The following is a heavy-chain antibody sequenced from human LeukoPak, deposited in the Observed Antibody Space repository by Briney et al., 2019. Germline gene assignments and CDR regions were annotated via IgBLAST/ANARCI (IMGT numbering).Heavy chain of an antibody. Sequence: GESLKISCKGSGYSFTSYWIGWVRQMPGKGLEWMGIIYPGDSDTRYSPSFQGQVTISADKSISTAYLQWSSLKASDTAMYYCARNVEMATILGYYYYMDVWGKGTTVTVSS. V-gene: IGHV5-51*01. CDR1: GYSFTSYW. CDR2: IYPGDSDT. J-gene: IGHJ6*03. D-gene: IGHD5-24*01. CDR3: ARNVEMATILGYYYYMDV.